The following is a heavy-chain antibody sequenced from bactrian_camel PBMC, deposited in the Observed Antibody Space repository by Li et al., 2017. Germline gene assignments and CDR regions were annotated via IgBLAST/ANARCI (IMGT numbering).Heavy chain of an antibody. V-gene: IGHV3S25*01. CDR1: APTYSINC. D-gene: IGHD5*01. CDR3: AADIYPSSGNCYLMRRVGFDY. J-gene: IGHJ6*01. CDR2: IYSGSGST. Sequence: QLVESGGGSVQAGGSLRLSCAASAPTYSINCMGWFRQAPGKEREGVATIYSGSGSTYYADSVKGRFTISQDNAKKTVYLQMNSLKPEDTAMYYCAADIYPSSGNCYLMRRVGFDYWGQGTQVTVS.